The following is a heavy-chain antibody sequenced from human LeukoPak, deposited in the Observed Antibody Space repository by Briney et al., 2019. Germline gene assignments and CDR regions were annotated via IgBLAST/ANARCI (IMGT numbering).Heavy chain of an antibody. CDR2: INPSGGST. V-gene: IGHV1-46*01. D-gene: IGHD5-18*01. Sequence: ASVKVSCKASGYTFTSYYMHWVRQAPGQGLEWMGIINPSGGSTSYAQKFQGRVTMTRDTSISAAYMELSRLRSDDTAVYYCARDPYSNYFDYWGQGTLVTVSS. CDR1: GYTFTSYY. CDR3: ARDPYSNYFDY. J-gene: IGHJ4*02.